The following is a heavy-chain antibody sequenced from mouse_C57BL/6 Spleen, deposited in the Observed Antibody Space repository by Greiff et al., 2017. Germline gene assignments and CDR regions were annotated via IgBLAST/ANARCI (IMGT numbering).Heavy chain of an antibody. Sequence: GGGLVQPKGSLKLSCAASGFPFNTYAMQWVRQAPGKGLEWVARIRSKSRNYAKYYADSVKDIFTSSIYDSQSMLYLQKNNLKIEDTAMYYCYRDPGCHWYFDVWGTGTTVTVSS. D-gene: IGHD2-2*01. V-gene: IGHV10-3*01. CDR1: GFPFNTYA. CDR2: IRSKSRNYAK. J-gene: IGHJ1*03. CDR3: YRDPGCHWYFDV.